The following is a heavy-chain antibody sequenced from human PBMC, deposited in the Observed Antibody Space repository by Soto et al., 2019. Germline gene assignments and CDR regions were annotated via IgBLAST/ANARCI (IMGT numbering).Heavy chain of an antibody. D-gene: IGHD3-10*01. CDR3: ARLFGITMVRGVQDAFDI. Sequence: ASVKVSCKASGYTFTSYAMHGVRQAPGQRLEWMGWINAGNGNTKYSQKFQGRVTITRDTSASTAYMELSSLRSEDTAVYYCARLFGITMVRGVQDAFDIWGQGTMVTV. CDR2: INAGNGNT. J-gene: IGHJ3*02. V-gene: IGHV1-3*01. CDR1: GYTFTSYA.